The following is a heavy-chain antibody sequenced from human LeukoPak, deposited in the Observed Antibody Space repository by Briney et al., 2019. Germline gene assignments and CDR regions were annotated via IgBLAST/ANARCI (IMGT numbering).Heavy chain of an antibody. V-gene: IGHV1-24*01. CDR2: FDPEDGET. Sequence: ASVKVSCKVSGYTLTELSMHWVRQAPGKGLEWMGGFDPEDGETIYAQKFRGRVTMTEDTSTDTAYMELSSLRSEDTAVYYCASYMAARREYYFDYWGQGTLVTVSS. CDR3: ASYMAARREYYFDY. J-gene: IGHJ4*02. CDR1: GYTLTELS. D-gene: IGHD6-6*01.